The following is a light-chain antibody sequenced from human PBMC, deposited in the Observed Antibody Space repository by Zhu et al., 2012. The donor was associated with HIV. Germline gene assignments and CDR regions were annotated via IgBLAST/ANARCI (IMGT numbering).Light chain of an antibody. CDR2: GAS. Sequence: EIVLTQSPDTLSLSPGERATLSCRASQSVSSSYLAWYQHKPGQAPRLLIYGASSRATGIPDRFSGSGSGTDFTLTISRLEPEDFAVYYCQQFGSSPYTFGQGTNLEIK. CDR1: QSVSSSY. V-gene: IGKV3-20*01. CDR3: QQFGSSPYT. J-gene: IGKJ2*01.